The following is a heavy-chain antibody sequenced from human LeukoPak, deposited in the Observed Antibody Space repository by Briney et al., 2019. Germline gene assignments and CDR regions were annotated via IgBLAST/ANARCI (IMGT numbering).Heavy chain of an antibody. Sequence: GGSLRLFCAASGFTLSNYDMNWVRQTPGKGLEWASSISTSSRYIYYKDSVRGRFTISRDDAKNSLYLEMNSLRAEDTAVYYCARADCSSSTCYLRRSWFDPWGQGTLVTVSS. CDR1: GFTLSNYD. J-gene: IGHJ5*02. CDR2: ISTSSRYI. V-gene: IGHV3-21*01. D-gene: IGHD2-2*01. CDR3: ARADCSSSTCYLRRSWFDP.